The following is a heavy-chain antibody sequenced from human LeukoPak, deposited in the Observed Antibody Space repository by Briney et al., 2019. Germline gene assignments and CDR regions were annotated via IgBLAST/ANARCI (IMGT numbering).Heavy chain of an antibody. CDR2: INPNSGGT. CDR1: GYTFTGYY. J-gene: IGHJ6*03. CDR3: ARGGTPAHYYYYMDV. D-gene: IGHD1-14*01. V-gene: IGHV1-2*02. Sequence: ASVKVSCKASGYTFTGYYMHWVRQAPGQGLEWMGWINPNSGGTNYAQKFQGRVTVTRDTSISTAYMELSRLRSDDTAVYYCARGGTPAHYYYYMDVWGKGPTVTVSS.